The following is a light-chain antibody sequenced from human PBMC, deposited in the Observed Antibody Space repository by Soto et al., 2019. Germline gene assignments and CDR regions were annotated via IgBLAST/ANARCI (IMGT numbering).Light chain of an antibody. Sequence: QSVLTQPASVSGSPGQSITSSCTGTSSDVGGYNYVSWYQHHPGKAPKRMIHDVSNRPSGVSNRFSGSKSGNTASLTISGLQAEDEADYYCSSYIPNNSTYVFGTGTKLTVL. CDR1: SSDVGGYNY. J-gene: IGLJ1*01. V-gene: IGLV2-14*03. CDR3: SSYIPNNSTYV. CDR2: DVS.